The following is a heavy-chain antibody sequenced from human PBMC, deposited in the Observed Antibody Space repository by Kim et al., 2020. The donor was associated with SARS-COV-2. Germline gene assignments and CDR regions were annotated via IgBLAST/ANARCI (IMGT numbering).Heavy chain of an antibody. Sequence: YADSGKGRFTISRDNSKNTLYLQMNSLRAEDTAVYYCAKGLNPLDVAVAVWGQGTLVTVSS. CDR3: AKGLNPLDVAVAV. D-gene: IGHD6-19*01. J-gene: IGHJ4*02. V-gene: IGHV3-30*02.